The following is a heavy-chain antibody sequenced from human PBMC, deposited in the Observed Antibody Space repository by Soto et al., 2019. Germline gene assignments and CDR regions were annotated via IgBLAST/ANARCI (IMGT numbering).Heavy chain of an antibody. J-gene: IGHJ4*02. CDR2: FYYTGGT. CDR3: AIATPFWGYRYGYDY. CDR1: GGSMSGYY. Sequence: SETLSLTCIVSGGSMSGYYWSWMRQPPGEGLEWIGHFYYTGGTNYNPSLRSRVTISADMSKNQFSLKLSSVTAADTAVYYCAIATPFWGYRYGYDYWGQGTLVTVSS. D-gene: IGHD5-18*01. V-gene: IGHV4-59*12.